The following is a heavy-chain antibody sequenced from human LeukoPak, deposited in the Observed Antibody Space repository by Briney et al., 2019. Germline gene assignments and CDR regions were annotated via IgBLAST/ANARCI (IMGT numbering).Heavy chain of an antibody. Sequence: VKPSETLSLTCTVSGGSISSSSYYWGWIRQPPGKGLEWLGYIYYRGSATYNPSLRTRVTISVDRSKNQFSLKLSSVTAADTAVYYCASERSRTNLEGYYYYMDVWGKGTTVTVSS. CDR2: IYYRGSA. CDR1: GGSISSSSYY. J-gene: IGHJ6*03. D-gene: IGHD1-14*01. V-gene: IGHV4-61*05. CDR3: ASERSRTNLEGYYYYMDV.